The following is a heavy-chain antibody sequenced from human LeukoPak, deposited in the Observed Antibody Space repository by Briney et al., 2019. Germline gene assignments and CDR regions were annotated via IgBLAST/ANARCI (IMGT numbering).Heavy chain of an antibody. V-gene: IGHV1-18*01. J-gene: IGHJ6*03. CDR2: ISAYNGNT. Sequence: GASVKVSCKASGYTFTSYGISWVRQAPGQGLEWMGWISAYNGNTNYAQKLQGRVTMTTDTSTSTAYMELRSLRSDDTAVYYCARVEVGVGATYYYYYMDVWGKGTTVTISS. CDR1: GYTFTSYG. CDR3: ARVEVGVGATYYYYYMDV. D-gene: IGHD1-26*01.